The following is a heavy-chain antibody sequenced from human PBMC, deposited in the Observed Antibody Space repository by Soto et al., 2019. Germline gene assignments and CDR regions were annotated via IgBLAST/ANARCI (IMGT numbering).Heavy chain of an antibody. Sequence: VGSLRLSCAASGFTFSSYGMHWVRQAPGKGLEWVAVISYDGSNKYYADSVKGRFTISRDNSKNTLYLQMNSLRAEDTAVYYCAKEYYDILTGYLYFDYWGQGTLVTVS. V-gene: IGHV3-30*18. J-gene: IGHJ4*02. CDR3: AKEYYDILTGYLYFDY. CDR1: GFTFSSYG. CDR2: ISYDGSNK. D-gene: IGHD3-9*01.